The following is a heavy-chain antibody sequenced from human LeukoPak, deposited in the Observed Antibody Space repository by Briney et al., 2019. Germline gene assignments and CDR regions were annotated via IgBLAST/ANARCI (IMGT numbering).Heavy chain of an antibody. Sequence: GASVKVSCKASGGTFSSYAISWVRQAPGQGLEWMGGIIPIFGTANYAQKFQGRVTITADESTSTAYMELSSLRSEDTAVYYCARECSWFGDGYYYMDVWAKGPRSPSP. D-gene: IGHD3-10*01. J-gene: IGHJ6*03. CDR2: IIPIFGTA. CDR1: GGTFSSYA. CDR3: ARECSWFGDGYYYMDV. V-gene: IGHV1-69*13.